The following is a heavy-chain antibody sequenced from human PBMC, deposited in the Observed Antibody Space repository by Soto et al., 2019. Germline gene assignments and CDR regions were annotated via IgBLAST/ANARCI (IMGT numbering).Heavy chain of an antibody. CDR2: IDTSGST. D-gene: IGHD3-3*01. CDR1: GGSISNYY. J-gene: IGHJ4*02. V-gene: IGHV4-4*07. Sequence: SETLSLTCTVSGGSISNYYCNWIRQPAGKGLEWIGRIDTSGSTNYNPSLKSRVTMSVDTSKQEFSLKLSSVTAADTALYYCARGGQDFWSGPFDFWGRGALVTVSS. CDR3: ARGGQDFWSGPFDF.